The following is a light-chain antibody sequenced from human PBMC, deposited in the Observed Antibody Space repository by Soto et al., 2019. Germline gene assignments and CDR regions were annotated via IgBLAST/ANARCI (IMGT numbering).Light chain of an antibody. J-gene: IGLJ2*01. CDR2: EVS. V-gene: IGLV2-14*01. CDR3: SSYTSGSTLV. CDR1: SSDLGGYNY. Sequence: QSALTQPASVSGSPGQSITISCTGTSSDLGGYNYVSWYQLHPGTAPKLMIYEVSNRPSGVSNRFSGSKSGNTASLTISGLQDEDEADYYCSSYTSGSTLVFGGGTKLTVL.